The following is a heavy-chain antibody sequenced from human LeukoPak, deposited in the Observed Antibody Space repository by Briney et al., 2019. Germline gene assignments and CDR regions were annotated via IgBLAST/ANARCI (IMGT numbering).Heavy chain of an antibody. V-gene: IGHV6-1*01. J-gene: IGHJ4*02. Sequence: SQTLSLTCAISGDSVSSSSIAWNWIRQSPSRGLEWLGRTYYRSRWYNDYAVSVKSRITINPDTSKNQFSLQLNSVTPEDTAVYYCARGHYFDYWGQGTLDTVSS. CDR2: TYYRSRWYN. D-gene: IGHD3-10*01. CDR1: GDSVSSSSIA. CDR3: ARGHYFDY.